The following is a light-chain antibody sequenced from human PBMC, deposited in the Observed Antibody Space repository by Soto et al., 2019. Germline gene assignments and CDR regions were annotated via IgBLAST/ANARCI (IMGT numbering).Light chain of an antibody. J-gene: IGKJ5*01. Sequence: IQLTQYPSFLSASVGDRVTITCLASQGINNYLAWYQQKPGKAPNLLIYVASTLQSGVPSRFSGSGSGTEFPLTISSLQPEDLGTYYCQQLFSFPPTFGQGTRLEIK. CDR2: VAS. V-gene: IGKV1-9*01. CDR1: QGINNY. CDR3: QQLFSFPPT.